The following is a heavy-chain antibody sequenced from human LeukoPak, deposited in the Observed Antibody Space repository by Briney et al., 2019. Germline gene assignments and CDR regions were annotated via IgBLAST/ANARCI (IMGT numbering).Heavy chain of an antibody. Sequence: GGSLRLSCAASGFTFSNYWMTWVRQAPGKGLEWVAHIKQDGSDKYYVDSVKGRFTISRDNAKNSLYLQMNSLRAEDTAVYYCARDPLYYDSSGYSYWGQGTLVTVSS. CDR2: IKQDGSDK. D-gene: IGHD3-22*01. CDR1: GFTFSNYW. V-gene: IGHV3-7*03. CDR3: ARDPLYYDSSGYSY. J-gene: IGHJ4*02.